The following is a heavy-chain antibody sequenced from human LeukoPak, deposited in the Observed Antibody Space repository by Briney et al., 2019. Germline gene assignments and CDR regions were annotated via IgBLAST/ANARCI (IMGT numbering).Heavy chain of an antibody. D-gene: IGHD3-10*01. Sequence: GSLRLSCAASGFTFSSYWMYWVRQAPGKGPVWVSRINSDGKTTNYADSVKGRFTISRDNAENTLYLQMNSLRAEDTAVYYCTRDITLTRGGRSDYWGQGTLVTVSA. CDR3: TRDITLTRGGRSDY. CDR1: GFTFSSYW. V-gene: IGHV3-74*01. J-gene: IGHJ4*02. CDR2: INSDGKTT.